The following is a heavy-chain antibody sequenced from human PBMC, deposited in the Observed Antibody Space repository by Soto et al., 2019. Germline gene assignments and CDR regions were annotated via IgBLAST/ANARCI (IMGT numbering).Heavy chain of an antibody. J-gene: IGHJ3*02. CDR2: ISAYNGNT. CDR1: GYTFTSYG. D-gene: IGHD5-18*01. Sequence: GASVKVSCKASGYTFTSYGFSWVRQAPGQGLEWKGWISAYNGNTNYAQKLQGRVTMTTDKSTSTAYMELRSLRFDDTAVYFFARYHSTGRENSYGSDAFDIWGKGKMVTVSS. V-gene: IGHV1-18*01. CDR3: ARYHSTGRENSYGSDAFDI.